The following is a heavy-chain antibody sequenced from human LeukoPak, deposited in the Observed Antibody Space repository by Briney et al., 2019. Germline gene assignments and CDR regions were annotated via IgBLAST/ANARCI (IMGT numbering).Heavy chain of an antibody. Sequence: PGGSLRLSCAASGFTFSSFWMSWVRQAPGKGLEWVANIKQDGSEKYYVDSVKGRFTISRDNAKNSLYLQMNSLRAEDTAVYYCARVASGAGTTSTDAFDIWGQGTMVTVSS. CDR2: IKQDGSEK. V-gene: IGHV3-7*01. CDR1: GFTFSSFW. D-gene: IGHD1-7*01. CDR3: ARVASGAGTTSTDAFDI. J-gene: IGHJ3*02.